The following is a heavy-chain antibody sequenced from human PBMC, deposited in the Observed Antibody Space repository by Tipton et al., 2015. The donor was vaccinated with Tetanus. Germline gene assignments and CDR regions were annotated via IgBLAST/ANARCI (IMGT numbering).Heavy chain of an antibody. Sequence: TLSLTCTVSGGSISGGGYYWTWIRQRPGKGLEWIGGIYSFGSTYYHPALKGRVTISMDTSKNQFSLELNSVTAADTAVYFCARDQARGARGWNFFDYWGQGALVTVSS. D-gene: IGHD6-6*01. CDR2: IYSFGST. J-gene: IGHJ4*02. V-gene: IGHV4-31*03. CDR3: ARDQARGARGWNFFDY. CDR1: GGSISGGGYY.